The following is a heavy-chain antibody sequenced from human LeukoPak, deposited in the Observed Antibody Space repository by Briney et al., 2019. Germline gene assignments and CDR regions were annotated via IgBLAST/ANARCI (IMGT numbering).Heavy chain of an antibody. CDR2: IYHSGST. V-gene: IGHV4-30-2*01. D-gene: IGHD4-17*01. Sequence: SQTLSLTCTVSGGSISSGGYYWSWIRQPPGKGLEWIGYIYHSGSTYYNPSLKSRVTISVDTSKNQFSLKLSSVTAADTAVYYCARQRITEYGEPDYGIYFDYWGQGTLVTVSS. CDR1: GGSISSGGYY. J-gene: IGHJ4*02. CDR3: ARQRITEYGEPDYGIYFDY.